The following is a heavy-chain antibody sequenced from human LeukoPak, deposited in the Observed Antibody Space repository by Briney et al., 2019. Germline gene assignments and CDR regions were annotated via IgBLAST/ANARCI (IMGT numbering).Heavy chain of an antibody. D-gene: IGHD6-13*01. CDR3: ARDGVAAAAGTAFDY. J-gene: IGHJ4*02. Sequence: SETLSLTCAVYGGSFSGYYWSWIRQPPGKGLEWIGEINHSGSTNYNPSLKSRVTISVDTSKNQFSLKLSSVTAADTAVCYCARDGVAAAAGTAFDYWGQGTLVTVSS. CDR1: GGSFSGYY. CDR2: INHSGST. V-gene: IGHV4-34*01.